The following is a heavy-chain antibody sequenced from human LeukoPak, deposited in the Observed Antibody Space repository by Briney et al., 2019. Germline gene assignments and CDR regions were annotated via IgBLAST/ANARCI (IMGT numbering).Heavy chain of an antibody. CDR1: GDSVSSNSAA. CDR3: ARVRYFDWLLKSGWFDP. V-gene: IGHV6-1*01. J-gene: IGHJ5*02. D-gene: IGHD3-9*01. Sequence: SQTLSLTCAISGDSVSSNSAAWNWIRQSPSRGLEWLGRTYYRSKWYNDNAVSVKSRITINPDTSKNQFSLQLNSVTPEDTAVYYCARVRYFDWLLKSGWFDPWGQGTLVTVSS. CDR2: TYYRSKWYN.